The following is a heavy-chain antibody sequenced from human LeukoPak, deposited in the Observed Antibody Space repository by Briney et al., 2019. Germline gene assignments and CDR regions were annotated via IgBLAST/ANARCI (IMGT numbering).Heavy chain of an antibody. CDR1: GFTFSSYW. J-gene: IGHJ3*02. CDR3: ASPGGPYYDSSGYYPWDAFDI. D-gene: IGHD3-22*01. V-gene: IGHV3-74*01. Sequence: PGGSLRLSCEASGFTFSSYWMHWVRQIPGKGLMWVSRIESNGLTLYADSVRDRFTISRDNSKNTLYLQMNSLRAEDTAVYYCASPGGPYYDSSGYYPWDAFDIWGQGTMVTVSS. CDR2: IESNGLT.